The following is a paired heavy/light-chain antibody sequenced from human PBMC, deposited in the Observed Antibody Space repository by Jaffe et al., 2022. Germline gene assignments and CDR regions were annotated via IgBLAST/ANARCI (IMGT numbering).Light chain of an antibody. V-gene: IGKV2-28*01. CDR2: LGS. CDR1: QSLLHSNGYNY. Sequence: DIVMTQSPLSLPVTPGEPASISCRSSQSLLHSNGYNYLDWYLQKPGQSPQLLIYLGSNRASGVPDRFSGSGSGTDFTLKISRVEAEDVGVYYCMQALQTPVTFGGGTKVEIK. CDR3: MQALQTPVT. J-gene: IGKJ4*01.
Heavy chain of an antibody. J-gene: IGHJ4*02. CDR2: IYHSGST. CDR3: ARERGYSGYPTPGLIDY. V-gene: IGHV4-4*02. Sequence: QVQLQESGPGLVKPSGTLSLTCAVSGGSISSSNWWSWVRQPPGKGLEWIGEIYHSGSTNYNPSLKSRVTISVDKSKNQFSLKLSSVTAADTAVYYCARERGYSGYPTPGLIDYWGQGTLVTVSS. CDR1: GGSISSSNW. D-gene: IGHD5-12*01.